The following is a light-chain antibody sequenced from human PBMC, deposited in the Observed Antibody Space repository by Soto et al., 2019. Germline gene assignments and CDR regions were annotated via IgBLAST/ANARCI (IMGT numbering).Light chain of an antibody. CDR1: QSVSSK. CDR3: QQYNNWPQT. CDR2: GAS. J-gene: IGKJ2*01. Sequence: EIVMTQSPVTLSVSPGERATLSCRASQSVSSKLAWYQQKPGRAPRLLIYGASTRATGIPARFSGSGSGTEFTLSISSLQSEDFAVYYGQQYNNWPQTFGQGTKLEIK. V-gene: IGKV3-15*01.